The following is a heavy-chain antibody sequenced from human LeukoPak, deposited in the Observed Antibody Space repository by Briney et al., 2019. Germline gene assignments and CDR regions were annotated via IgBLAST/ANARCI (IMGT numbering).Heavy chain of an antibody. V-gene: IGHV3-21*01. CDR3: ARDPTGRYYFDY. D-gene: IGHD1-1*01. Sequence: GGSLRLSCAASGFTFSSYSMNWVRQAPGKGLEWVSSISSSSYIYYADSVKGRFTISRDNAKNSLYLQMNSLRAEDTAVYYCARDPTGRYYFDYWGQGTLVTVSS. CDR1: GFTFSSYS. CDR2: ISSSSYI. J-gene: IGHJ4*02.